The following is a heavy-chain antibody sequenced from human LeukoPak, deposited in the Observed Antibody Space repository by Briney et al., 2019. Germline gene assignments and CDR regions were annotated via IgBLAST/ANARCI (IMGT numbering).Heavy chain of an antibody. J-gene: IGHJ4*02. CDR1: GYTLTTYW. CDR2: INTRTGDT. CDR3: ARGAGTYTLDY. D-gene: IGHD6-19*01. Sequence: ASVKVSCKASGYTLTTYWMHWVRQAPGQGLEWMGWINTRTGDTKYIHKFQGRVTMTRDTSTSTVYMDLNSLRSDDTAVYFCARGAGTYTLDYWGQGTLVTVPS. V-gene: IGHV1-2*07.